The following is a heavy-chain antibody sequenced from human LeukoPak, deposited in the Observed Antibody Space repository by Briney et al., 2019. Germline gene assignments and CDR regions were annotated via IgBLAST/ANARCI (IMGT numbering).Heavy chain of an antibody. CDR2: INPNSGGT. D-gene: IGHD3-10*01. CDR3: ARDGLMVRYYGSGSYYES. CDR1: GYTFTGYY. J-gene: IGHJ5*02. V-gene: IGHV1-2*02. Sequence: GASVKVSCKASGYTFTGYYMHCVRQAPGQGLEWMGWINPNSGGTNYAQKFQGRVTMTRDTSISTAYMELSRLRSDDTAVYYCARDGLMVRYYGSGSYYESWGQGTLVTVSS.